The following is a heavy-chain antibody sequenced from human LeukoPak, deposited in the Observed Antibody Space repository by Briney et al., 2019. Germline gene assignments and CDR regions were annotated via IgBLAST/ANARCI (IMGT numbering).Heavy chain of an antibody. J-gene: IGHJ4*02. CDR2: ISSSSSYI. Sequence: GGSLRLSCAASGFTFSSYSMNWVRQAPGKGLEWVSSISSSSSYIYYADSVKGRFTISRDNAKNSLYLQMNSLRAEDTAVYYCARVGGGANYDSSGYYIGYWGQGTLVTVSS. D-gene: IGHD3-22*01. CDR1: GFTFSSYS. V-gene: IGHV3-21*01. CDR3: ARVGGGANYDSSGYYIGY.